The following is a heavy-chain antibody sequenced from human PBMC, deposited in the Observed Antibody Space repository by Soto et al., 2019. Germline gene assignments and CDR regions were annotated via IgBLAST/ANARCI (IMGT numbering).Heavy chain of an antibody. J-gene: IGHJ6*02. CDR3: ARQRQPEEPYGMDV. V-gene: IGHV5-51*01. Sequence: PGESLKLSCTGSGYRFTSYFIGWVRQMPGKGLEWMGIIYPGDSDTRYSPSFQGQVTISADKSISTAYLQWSSLKASDTAMYYCARQRQPEEPYGMDVWGQGTTVTVSS. CDR1: GYRFTSYF. CDR2: IYPGDSDT. D-gene: IGHD1-1*01.